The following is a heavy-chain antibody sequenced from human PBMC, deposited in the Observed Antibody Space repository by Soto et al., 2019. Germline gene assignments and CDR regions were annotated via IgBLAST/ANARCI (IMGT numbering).Heavy chain of an antibody. D-gene: IGHD3-22*01. CDR1: GFTFSNAW. CDR2: IKSKTDGGTT. J-gene: IGHJ4*02. CDR3: TTDREGNYYDSSGYYYDHY. V-gene: IGHV3-15*01. Sequence: PGGSLRLSCAASGFTFSNAWMSWVRQAPGKGLEWVGRIKSKTDGGTTDYAAPVKGRFTLSRDDSKNTLYLQMNSLKTEDTAVYYCTTDREGNYYDSSGYYYDHYWGQGTLVTVSS.